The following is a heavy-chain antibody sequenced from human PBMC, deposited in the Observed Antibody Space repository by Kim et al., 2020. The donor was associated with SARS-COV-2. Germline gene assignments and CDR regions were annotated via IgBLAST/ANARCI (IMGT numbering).Heavy chain of an antibody. CDR2: ITKSSTTI. CDR1: GFTFSAYD. Sequence: GSLRLSCATSGFTFSAYDMNWVRRAPGKGLEWLSFITKSSTTIYYANSVKGRFTISRDNAKNSLYLQMNSLRDEDTALYYCVRDRMGGAFDIWGQGTM. V-gene: IGHV3-48*02. J-gene: IGHJ3*02. D-gene: IGHD3-16*01. CDR3: VRDRMGGAFDI.